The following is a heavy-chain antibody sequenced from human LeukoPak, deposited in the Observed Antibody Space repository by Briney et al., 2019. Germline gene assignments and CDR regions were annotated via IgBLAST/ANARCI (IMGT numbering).Heavy chain of an antibody. CDR1: GGSFSGYY. D-gene: IGHD1-1*01. CDR2: INHSGST. V-gene: IGHV4-34*01. CDR3: ARGKGYRYYYYYMDV. J-gene: IGHJ6*03. Sequence: PSETLSLTCAVYGGSFSGYYWSWIRQPPGKGLEWIGEINHSGSTNYNPSLKSRVTISVDTSKNQFSLKLSSVTAADTAVYYCARGKGYRYYYYYMDVWGKGTTVTVSS.